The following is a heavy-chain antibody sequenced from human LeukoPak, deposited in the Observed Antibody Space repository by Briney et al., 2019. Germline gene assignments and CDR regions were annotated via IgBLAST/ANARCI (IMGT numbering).Heavy chain of an antibody. CDR3: ARAHSSTWSYFDF. J-gene: IGHJ4*02. CDR1: GFTFSYYG. CDR2: IWYDGGNQ. Sequence: GSLRLSCAASGFTFSYYGMHWVPQAPGKGLEWVAVIWYDGGNQYYADSVKGRFTISRDNSRNTLYLQMNSLRAEDTAVYYCARAHSSTWSYFDFWGQGTLVTVSS. V-gene: IGHV3-33*01. D-gene: IGHD6-13*01.